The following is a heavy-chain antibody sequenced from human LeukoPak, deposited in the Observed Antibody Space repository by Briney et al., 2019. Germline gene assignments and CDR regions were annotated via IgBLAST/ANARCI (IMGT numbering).Heavy chain of an antibody. CDR1: GFIFSNYG. CDR3: ARGPHYYGSGGFDY. Sequence: PGGSLRLSCASSGFIFSNYGMQWVRQAPGKGLEWVTFIRFDGSNKFYADSVKGRFTISRDNAKNTLYLQMNSLRAGDTAVYYCARGPHYYGSGGFDYWGQGTLVTVSS. CDR2: IRFDGSNK. J-gene: IGHJ4*02. D-gene: IGHD3-10*01. V-gene: IGHV3-30*02.